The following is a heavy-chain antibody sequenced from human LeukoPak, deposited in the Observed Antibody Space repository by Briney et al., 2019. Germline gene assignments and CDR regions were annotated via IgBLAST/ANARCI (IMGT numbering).Heavy chain of an antibody. CDR1: GGSMNSYY. V-gene: IGHV4-59*08. D-gene: IGHD3-9*01. Sequence: SETLSLTCSVSGGSMNSYYWSWIRQSTGKGLEWIGYFYYSGSTNYNPSLKSRVTISVDTSKNQFSLKLSSVTAADTAVYYCARHVWLQPFDYWGQGTLVTVSS. CDR2: FYYSGST. CDR3: ARHVWLQPFDY. J-gene: IGHJ4*02.